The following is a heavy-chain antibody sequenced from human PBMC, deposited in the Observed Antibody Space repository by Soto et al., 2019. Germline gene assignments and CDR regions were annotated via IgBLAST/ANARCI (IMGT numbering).Heavy chain of an antibody. Sequence: QVQLVESGGGVVQPGRSLRLSCAASGFTFSSYGMHWVRQAPGKGLEWVAVIWYDGSNKYYADSVKGRFTISRDNSKNTLDLQMNSLRAADTAVYYCARSAYYDFWGHYGMDVWGQGTTVTVSS. D-gene: IGHD3-3*01. V-gene: IGHV3-33*01. CDR2: IWYDGSNK. J-gene: IGHJ6*02. CDR1: GFTFSSYG. CDR3: ARSAYYDFWGHYGMDV.